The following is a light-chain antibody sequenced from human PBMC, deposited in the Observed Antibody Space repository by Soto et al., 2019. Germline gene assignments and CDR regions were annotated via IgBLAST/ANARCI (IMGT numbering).Light chain of an antibody. CDR2: DAS. Sequence: DIQMSQSPSTLSASVGDRVTITFRASQSISSWLAWYQQKPGKAPKLLIYDASSLESGVLSRFSGSGSGTEFTLTISSLQPDDFATYYCQQYNSYSWTFGQGTKVDI. CDR1: QSISSW. J-gene: IGKJ1*01. CDR3: QQYNSYSWT. V-gene: IGKV1-5*01.